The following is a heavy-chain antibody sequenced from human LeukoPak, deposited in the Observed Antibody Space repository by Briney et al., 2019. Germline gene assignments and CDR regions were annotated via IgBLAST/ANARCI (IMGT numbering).Heavy chain of an antibody. Sequence: GGSLRLSCAASGFTFISYGMHWVRQAPGKGLEWVAFIRYDGSHKCYVGSAKGRFTISRDNSKNTLYLQMNSLRAEDTAVYYCAKGSGWEMSYYYYYMDVWGKGTTVTVSS. J-gene: IGHJ6*03. V-gene: IGHV3-30*02. CDR3: AKGSGWEMSYYYYYMDV. CDR1: GFTFISYG. CDR2: IRYDGSHK. D-gene: IGHD1-26*01.